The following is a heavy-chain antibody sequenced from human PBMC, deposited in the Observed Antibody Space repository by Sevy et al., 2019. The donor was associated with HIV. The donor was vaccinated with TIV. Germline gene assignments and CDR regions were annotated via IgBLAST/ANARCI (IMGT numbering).Heavy chain of an antibody. D-gene: IGHD6-13*01. CDR2: ISWHSGSI. V-gene: IGHV3-9*01. CDR3: ANDIARIAAMYAFDI. J-gene: IGHJ3*02. CDR1: GFTFDDYA. Sequence: GGSLRLSCAASGFTFDDYAMHWVRQAPGKGLEWVSGISWHSGSIGYADSVKGGFTISRDNAKNSMYLQMNSLRVEDTALYYCANDIARIAAMYAFDIWGQGTMVTVSS.